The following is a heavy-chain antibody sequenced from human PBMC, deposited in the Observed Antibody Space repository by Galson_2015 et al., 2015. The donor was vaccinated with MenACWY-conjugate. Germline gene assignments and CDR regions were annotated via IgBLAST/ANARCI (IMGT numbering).Heavy chain of an antibody. J-gene: IGHJ6*02. D-gene: IGHD2-2*02. V-gene: IGHV4-39*01. CDR3: ECCSSTSCYKTGYYYYYGMDV. Sequence: SETLSLTCTVSGGSISSSSYYWGWIRQPPGKGLEWIGSIYYSGSTYYNPSLKSRVTISVDTSKNQFSLKLSSVTAADTAVYYCECCSSTSCYKTGYYYYYGMDVWGQGTTVTVSS. CDR1: GGSISSSSYY. CDR2: IYYSGST.